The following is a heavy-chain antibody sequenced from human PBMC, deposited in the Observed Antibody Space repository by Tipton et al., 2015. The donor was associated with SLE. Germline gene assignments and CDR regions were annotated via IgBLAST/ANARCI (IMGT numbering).Heavy chain of an antibody. CDR3: ARDLLYGGYCYGLDY. CDR2: ISYDGSNK. D-gene: IGHD5-18*01. CDR1: GFTFSSYA. V-gene: IGHV3-30*04. Sequence: SLRLSCAASGFTFSSYAMHWVRQAPGKGLEWVAVISYDGSNKYYADSVKGRFTISRDNSKNTLYLQMNSLRAEDTAVYYCARDLLYGGYCYGLDYWGQGTLVTVSS. J-gene: IGHJ4*02.